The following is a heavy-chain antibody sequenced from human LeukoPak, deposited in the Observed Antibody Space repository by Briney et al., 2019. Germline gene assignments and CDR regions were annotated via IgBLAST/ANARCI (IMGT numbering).Heavy chain of an antibody. CDR2: ISSSSSTI. D-gene: IGHD3-10*01. CDR3: ARDQRLWFYDY. J-gene: IGHJ4*02. V-gene: IGHV3-48*01. CDR1: GFTFSSYS. Sequence: TGGSLRLSCAASGFTFSSYSMNWVRQAPGKGLEWVSYISSSSSTIYYADSVKGRFTISRDNAKNSLYLQMNSLRAEDTAVYYCARDQRLWFYDYWGQGTLVTVSS.